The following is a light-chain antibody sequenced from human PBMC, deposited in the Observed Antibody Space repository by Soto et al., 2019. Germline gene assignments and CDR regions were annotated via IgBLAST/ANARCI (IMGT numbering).Light chain of an antibody. CDR2: DAS. J-gene: IGKJ4*01. CDR3: QQRSILVT. Sequence: EIVLTQSPATLSLSPGERATLSCKVSQSVSNYLAWYQQKPGQAPRLLIYDASNRATGIPARFSGSGSGTDFTLTISSLEPGDFAVYYCQQRSILVTFGGGTKVEIK. V-gene: IGKV3-11*01. CDR1: QSVSNY.